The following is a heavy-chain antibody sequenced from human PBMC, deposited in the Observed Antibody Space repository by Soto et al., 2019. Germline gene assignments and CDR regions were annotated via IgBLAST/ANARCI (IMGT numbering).Heavy chain of an antibody. Sequence: GASVKVSCKASGYTFSSYYIHWVRQAPGQGLEWIGWMNTNTNTTDSAEVFEGRVSLTWDTSISTAYMQLNSLKIDDTAVYYCAREVVETSSLWLDPWGQGTLVTVSS. CDR3: AREVVETSSLWLDP. CDR2: MNTNTNTT. J-gene: IGHJ5*02. D-gene: IGHD6-6*01. CDR1: GYTFSSYY. V-gene: IGHV1-2*02.